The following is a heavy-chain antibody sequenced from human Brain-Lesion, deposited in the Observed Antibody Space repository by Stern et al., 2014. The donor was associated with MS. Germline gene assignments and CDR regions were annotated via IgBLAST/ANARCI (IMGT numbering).Heavy chain of an antibody. V-gene: IGHV3-23*01. J-gene: IGHJ5*02. D-gene: IGHD1-26*01. Sequence: VQLMQSGGGLVQPGGSLRLSCVGSGFPFSNYAMTWVRQAPGQGLEWVSAISGSGSSTYYADSVRGRFSISRDNSKSTVFLQMNSLRADDTATYFCAKTIVGESWGQGALVTVSS. CDR1: GFPFSNYA. CDR2: ISGSGSST. CDR3: AKTIVGES.